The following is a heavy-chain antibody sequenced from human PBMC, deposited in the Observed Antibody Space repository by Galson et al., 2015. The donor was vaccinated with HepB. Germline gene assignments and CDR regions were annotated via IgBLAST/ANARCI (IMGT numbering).Heavy chain of an antibody. V-gene: IGHV3-30*04. J-gene: IGHJ4*02. CDR1: GFTFSSYA. Sequence: SLRLSCAASGFTFSSYAMHWVRQAPGKGLEWVAVISYDGSNKYYADSVKGRFTISRDNSKNTLYLQMNSLRAEDTAVYYCARVDTDGGYSSSWYVPDLDYWGQGTLVTVSS. CDR2: ISYDGSNK. CDR3: ARVDTDGGYSSSWYVPDLDY. D-gene: IGHD6-13*01.